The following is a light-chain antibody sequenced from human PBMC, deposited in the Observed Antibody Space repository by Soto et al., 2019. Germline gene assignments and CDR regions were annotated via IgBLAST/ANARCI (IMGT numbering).Light chain of an antibody. V-gene: IGLV1-51*01. CDR3: GTWDSGLSSHV. J-gene: IGLJ1*01. Sequence: QSVLTQPPSVSAAPGQTVTISCSGSSSNIGNNYVSWYQLLPGAAPKLLIYDNNKRPSDIPDRFPGSNSGASATLGITGLQTGDEADYYCGTWDSGLSSHVFGSGTKLTVL. CDR2: DNN. CDR1: SSNIGNNY.